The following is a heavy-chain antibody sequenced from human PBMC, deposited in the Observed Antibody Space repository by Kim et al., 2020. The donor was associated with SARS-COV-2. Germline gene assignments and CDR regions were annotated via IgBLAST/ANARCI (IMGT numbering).Heavy chain of an antibody. CDR3: ARGEVPAAMNAFDI. V-gene: IGHV4-30-2*01. CDR1: GGSISSGGYS. D-gene: IGHD2-2*01. Sequence: SETLSLTCAVSGGSISSGGYSWSWIRQPPGKGLEWIGYIYHSGSTYYNPSLKSRVTISVDRSKNQFSLKLSSVTAADTAVYYCARGEVPAAMNAFDIWGQGTMVTVSS. J-gene: IGHJ3*02. CDR2: IYHSGST.